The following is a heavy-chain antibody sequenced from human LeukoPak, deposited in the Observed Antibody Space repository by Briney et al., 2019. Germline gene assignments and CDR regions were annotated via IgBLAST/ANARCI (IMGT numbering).Heavy chain of an antibody. CDR2: ISSSGSTI. D-gene: IGHD4/OR15-4a*01. CDR1: GFTFSSYE. CDR3: ARANEVGAFDI. Sequence: GGSLRLSCAASGFTFSSYEMNWVRQAPGKGLEWVSYISSSGSTIYYSDSVKGRFTISRDNAKNSLYLRMSSLRAEDTAVYYCARANEVGAFDIWGQGTMVTVSS. J-gene: IGHJ3*02. V-gene: IGHV3-48*03.